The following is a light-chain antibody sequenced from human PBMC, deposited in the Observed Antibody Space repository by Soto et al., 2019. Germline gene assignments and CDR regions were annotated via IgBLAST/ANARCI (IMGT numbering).Light chain of an antibody. J-gene: IGKJ1*01. CDR1: QTVSSN. CDR2: GAS. V-gene: IGKV3-15*01. CDR3: QQYNNWPRT. Sequence: EIVVTQSLATLSVSPGERATLSCRASQTVSSNLAWYQQKPGQAPRLLIYGASTRATGIPARFSGSGSGTEFTLTISSLQSEDFAVYYCQQYNNWPRTFGQGTKVDI.